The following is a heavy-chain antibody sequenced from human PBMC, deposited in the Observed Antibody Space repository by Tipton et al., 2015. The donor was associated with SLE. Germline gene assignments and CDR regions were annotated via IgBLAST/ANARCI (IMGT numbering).Heavy chain of an antibody. Sequence: GLVKPSETLSLTCAVYGGSFSGYYWSWIRQPPGKGLEWIGEINHSGSTNYNPSLKSRVTISVDTSKNQFSLKLSSVTATDTAVYYCALWPYSSGWYPFDYWGQGTLVTVSS. V-gene: IGHV4-34*01. CDR3: ALWPYSSGWYPFDY. D-gene: IGHD6-19*01. CDR1: GGSFSGYY. CDR2: INHSGST. J-gene: IGHJ4*02.